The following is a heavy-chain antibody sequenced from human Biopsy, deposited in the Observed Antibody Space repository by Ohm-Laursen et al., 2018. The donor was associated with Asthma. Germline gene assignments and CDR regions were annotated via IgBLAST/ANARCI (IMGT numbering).Heavy chain of an antibody. D-gene: IGHD5-24*01. CDR3: ARISRLGYNSLDYGMDV. J-gene: IGHJ6*02. CDR1: EFSVSTKY. Sequence: GSLRLSCAASEFSVSTKYMSWVRQAPGKGLEWVSLIYSGDNTYYADSVKGRFTISRDHSKLYLQMNNLRAEDTAVYHCARISRLGYNSLDYGMDVWGQGTTVTVSS. V-gene: IGHV3-53*01. CDR2: IYSGDNT.